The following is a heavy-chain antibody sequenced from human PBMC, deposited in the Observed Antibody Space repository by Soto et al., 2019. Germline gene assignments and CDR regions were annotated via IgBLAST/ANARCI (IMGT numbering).Heavy chain of an antibody. D-gene: IGHD3-10*01. Sequence: QLQLQESGPGLVKPSETLSLTCTVSGDSISRNNYYWGWIRQPPGKGLEWIGSMYHSGNTYHNPSLKSRVTISVDTSKNQLSLNLRSVTAADTAVYYCARHRGPTGPNYWGQGTLVTVSS. V-gene: IGHV4-39*01. CDR1: GDSISRNNYY. CDR2: MYHSGNT. CDR3: ARHRGPTGPNY. J-gene: IGHJ4*02.